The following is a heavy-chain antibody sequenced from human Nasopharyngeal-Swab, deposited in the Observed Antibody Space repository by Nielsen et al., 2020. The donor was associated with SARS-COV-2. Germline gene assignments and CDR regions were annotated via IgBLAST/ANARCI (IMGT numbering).Heavy chain of an antibody. Sequence: SETLSLTCAVYGGSFSGYYWNWIRQPPGKGLEWIGEINHGGNTNYNPSLKSRVTILVDTSKNQFSLKLASVTAADTALYYCSRGDEGANYYGMDVWSQGTTVTVSS. CDR2: INHGGNT. V-gene: IGHV4-34*01. CDR3: SRGDEGANYYGMDV. J-gene: IGHJ6*02. D-gene: IGHD3-16*01. CDR1: GGSFSGYY.